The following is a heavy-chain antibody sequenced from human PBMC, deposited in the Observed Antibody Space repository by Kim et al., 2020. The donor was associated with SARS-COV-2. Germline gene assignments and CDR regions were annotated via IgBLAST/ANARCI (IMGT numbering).Heavy chain of an antibody. CDR3: AREAYYYPSESPCGYLDN. D-gene: IGHD3-10*01. V-gene: IGHV3-21*01. CDR1: GFIFSDYS. J-gene: IGHJ4*02. Sequence: GGSLRLSCAASGFIFSDYSMNWVRQAPGKGLEWVSSIGRSGSYIYYADSVKGRFTISRDNAKNSLYLQMNSLRAEDTAVYYCAREAYYYPSESPCGYLDNWGQGTLVTVS. CDR2: IGRSGSYI.